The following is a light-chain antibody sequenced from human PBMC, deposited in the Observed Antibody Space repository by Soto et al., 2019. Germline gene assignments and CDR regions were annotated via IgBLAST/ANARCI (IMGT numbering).Light chain of an antibody. Sequence: QSALTQPASVSGSPGQSITISCTGTNSDVGSYSLVSWYQQHPGEAPKLIIYEGSKRPSGVSNRFSGSKSGNTASLTISGLQAEDEADYYCCSYAGSSTWVFGGGTQLTVL. V-gene: IGLV2-23*01. CDR3: CSYAGSSTWV. J-gene: IGLJ3*02. CDR2: EGS. CDR1: NSDVGSYSL.